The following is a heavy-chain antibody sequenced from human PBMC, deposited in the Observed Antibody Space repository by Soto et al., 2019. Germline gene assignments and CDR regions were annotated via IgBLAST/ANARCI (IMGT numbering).Heavy chain of an antibody. D-gene: IGHD2-2*01. J-gene: IGHJ5*02. CDR2: ISAYNGNT. Sequence: ASVKVSFKASGYTFTSYGISWVRQAPGQGLEWMGWISAYNGNTNYAQKLQGRVTMTTDTSTSTAYMELRSLRSDDTAVYYCARDGLDIVVVPAASKPPSINWFDPWGQGTLVTVSS. CDR1: GYTFTSYG. CDR3: ARDGLDIVVVPAASKPPSINWFDP. V-gene: IGHV1-18*01.